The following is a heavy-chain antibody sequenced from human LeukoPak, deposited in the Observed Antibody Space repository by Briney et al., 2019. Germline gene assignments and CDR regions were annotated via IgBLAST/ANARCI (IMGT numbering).Heavy chain of an antibody. CDR3: AKGTDTSGRQNFAL. CDR1: GFTFTSYA. D-gene: IGHD2-15*01. CDR2: ISATGSGT. J-gene: IGHJ4*02. V-gene: IGHV3-23*01. Sequence: PGGSLRLSCEASGFTFTSYAMHWVRQAPGKGLEWVSSISATGSGTFYADSMNGRFTISRDNAKQTFFLQMKSLRPGDTALYYCAKGTDTSGRQNFALWGQGTLVTVSS.